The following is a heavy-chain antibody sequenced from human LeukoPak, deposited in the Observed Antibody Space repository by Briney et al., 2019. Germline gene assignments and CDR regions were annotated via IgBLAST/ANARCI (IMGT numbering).Heavy chain of an antibody. V-gene: IGHV1-46*01. Sequence: ASVTVSCKASGYTFTSYYMHWVRQAPGQGLEWMGIINPSGGSTSYAQKFQGRVTMTRDMSTSTVYMELSSLRSEDTAVYYCARDFRLVEMATINDYWGQGTLVTVSS. CDR2: INPSGGST. J-gene: IGHJ4*02. CDR1: GYTFTSYY. D-gene: IGHD5-24*01. CDR3: ARDFRLVEMATINDY.